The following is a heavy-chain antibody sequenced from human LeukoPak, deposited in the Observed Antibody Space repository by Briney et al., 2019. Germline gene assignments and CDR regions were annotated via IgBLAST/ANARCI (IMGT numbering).Heavy chain of an antibody. CDR3: AKGRGTAVTSAANY. V-gene: IGHV3-23*01. Sequence: PGGSLRLSCAASGFTFSSYAMSWVRQAPGKGLEWVSSISGSGDNTYYADSVKDRFSISRDNSKTTVSLQMKSLRAEDTAVYYCAKGRGTAVTSAANYWGQGTLVTVSS. CDR2: ISGSGDNT. J-gene: IGHJ4*02. CDR1: GFTFSSYA. D-gene: IGHD4-17*01.